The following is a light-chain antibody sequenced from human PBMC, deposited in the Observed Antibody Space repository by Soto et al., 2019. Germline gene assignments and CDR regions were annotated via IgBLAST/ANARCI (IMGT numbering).Light chain of an antibody. CDR2: DAS. J-gene: IGKJ3*01. CDR3: QQRSNWPPGFT. CDR1: QSVSSY. Sequence: EIVLTQSPATLSLSPGERATLSCRASQSVSSYLAWYQQEPGQAPRLLIYDASNRATGIPARFSGSGSGTDCTLTISSLEPDDFAVYYCQQRSNWPPGFTFGPGTKVDIK. V-gene: IGKV3-11*01.